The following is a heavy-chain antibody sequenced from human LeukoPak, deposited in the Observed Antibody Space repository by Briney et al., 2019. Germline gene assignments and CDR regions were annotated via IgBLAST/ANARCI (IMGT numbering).Heavy chain of an antibody. D-gene: IGHD1-14*01. CDR3: ARDMKGNLDY. CDR1: GFTFSNAW. Sequence: HTGGSLRLSCAASGFTFSNAWMAWVRQAPGKGLEWVANINQDGSTKQYVDSVRGRFTISRDNAKNSLYLQMNSLTAEDTGLYHCARDMKGNLDYWGQGTLVTVSS. J-gene: IGHJ4*02. CDR2: INQDGSTK. V-gene: IGHV3-7*01.